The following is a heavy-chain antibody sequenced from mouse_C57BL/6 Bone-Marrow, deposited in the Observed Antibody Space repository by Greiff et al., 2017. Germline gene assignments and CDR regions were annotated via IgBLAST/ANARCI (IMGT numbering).Heavy chain of an antibody. CDR1: GFNIKDDY. Sequence: EVKLVESGAELVRPGASVKLSCTASGFNIKDDYMHWVKQRPEQGLEWIGWIDPENGDTEYASKFQGKATITADTSSNTAYLQLSSLTSEDTAVYYCTPYDGYYVWGKGTTITVSS. D-gene: IGHD2-3*01. CDR2: IDPENGDT. V-gene: IGHV14-4*01. CDR3: TPYDGYYV. J-gene: IGHJ2*01.